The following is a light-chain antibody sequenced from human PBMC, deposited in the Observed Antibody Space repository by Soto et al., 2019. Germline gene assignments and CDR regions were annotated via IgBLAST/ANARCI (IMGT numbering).Light chain of an antibody. CDR1: QSVRSN. CDR2: GAS. CDR3: QQYINWPWA. V-gene: IGKV3-15*01. Sequence: EIWMTQFPATLSVSPGERATLSCRASQSVRSNLAWYQQKPGQAPRLIIYGASTRATGIPARLSGSGSGTELTITITSMQSEDFEVYYCQQYINWPWAFGQGTKVDIK. J-gene: IGKJ1*01.